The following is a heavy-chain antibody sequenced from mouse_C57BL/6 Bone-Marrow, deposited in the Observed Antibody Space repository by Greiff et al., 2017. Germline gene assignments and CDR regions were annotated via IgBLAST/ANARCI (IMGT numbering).Heavy chain of an antibody. CDR3: AREYNFDY. J-gene: IGHJ2*01. V-gene: IGHV1-50*01. Sequence: QVQLLQSGAELVKPGASVTLSCKASGYTFTSYWMQWVQQRPGQGLEWIGEIDPSVSYTNYNQKFKGMATLTGDTASSTGYMQLSSLTSENAAIYCCAREYNFDYWGQGTTLTVSS. D-gene: IGHD5-1*01. CDR1: GYTFTSYW. CDR2: IDPSVSYT.